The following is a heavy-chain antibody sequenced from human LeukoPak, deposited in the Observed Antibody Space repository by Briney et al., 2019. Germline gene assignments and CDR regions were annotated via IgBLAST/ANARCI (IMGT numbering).Heavy chain of an antibody. D-gene: IGHD3-22*01. Sequence: RTGGSLRLSCAASGFTFSDYYMSWIRQAPGKGLEWVSYISSSGSTIYYADSVKGRFTISRDNAKNSLYLQMNSLRAEDTAIYYCARDKNYYDSSGRRKVTDYWGQGTLVTVSS. J-gene: IGHJ4*02. CDR2: ISSSGSTI. CDR1: GFTFSDYY. V-gene: IGHV3-11*04. CDR3: ARDKNYYDSSGRRKVTDY.